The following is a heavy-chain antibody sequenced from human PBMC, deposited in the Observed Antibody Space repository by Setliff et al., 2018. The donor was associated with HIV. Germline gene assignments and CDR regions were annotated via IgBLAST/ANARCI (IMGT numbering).Heavy chain of an antibody. D-gene: IGHD2-2*02. J-gene: IGHJ4*02. Sequence: GASVKVSCKTSAYTFTDYFVHWVRLAPGQGLEWMGWINPKTAATHYTQDFRGRVTMTSDASTSTVYMELSRLRSDDTAVYYCARDLFGSWYTGSSGLAHWGQGTLVTVSS. CDR3: ARDLFGSWYTGSSGLAH. CDR2: INPKTAAT. CDR1: AYTFTDYF. V-gene: IGHV1-2*02.